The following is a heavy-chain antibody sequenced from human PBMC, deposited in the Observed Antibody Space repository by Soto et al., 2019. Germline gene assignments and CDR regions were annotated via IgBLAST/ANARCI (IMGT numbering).Heavy chain of an antibody. CDR3: VKDRYVDS. D-gene: IGHD5-12*01. J-gene: IGHJ5*01. Sequence: GGSLRLSCSVSGFTFISYSMHCVRQAPGKGLEYIASISSEGATTYYAGSVKGRFIISSDNSKNTLYLQMSNLRAEETAVYYCVKDRYVDSWGQGIMVTVSS. V-gene: IGHV3-64D*06. CDR1: GFTFISYS. CDR2: ISSEGATT.